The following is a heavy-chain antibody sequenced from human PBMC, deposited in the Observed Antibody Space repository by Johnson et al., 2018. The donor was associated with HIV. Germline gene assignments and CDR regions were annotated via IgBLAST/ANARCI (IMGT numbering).Heavy chain of an antibody. D-gene: IGHD1-26*01. CDR1: GFTFDDYG. Sequence: EVQLVESGGGVVRPGGSLRLSCKASGFTFDDYGMSWVRQAPGKGLEWVSSINWNGGSTGYADSVKGRFTVSRDNAKNSLYLQMNSLRAEDTAVYYCAKDLFTEREDDAFDIWGQGTMVTVSS. CDR3: AKDLFTEREDDAFDI. V-gene: IGHV3-20*04. J-gene: IGHJ3*02. CDR2: INWNGGST.